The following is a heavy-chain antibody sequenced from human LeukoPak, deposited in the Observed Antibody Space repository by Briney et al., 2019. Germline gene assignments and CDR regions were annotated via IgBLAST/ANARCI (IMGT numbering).Heavy chain of an antibody. CDR2: IYYSGRS. D-gene: IGHD3-10*01. V-gene: IGHV4-39*07. J-gene: IGHJ4*02. CDR3: ARRGVRGVIALDY. Sequence: PSETLSLTCTVSGGSISSSSYYWGWIRQPPGKGLEWIGSIYYSGRSYYNPSLKSRVTISVDTSKNQFSLKLSSVTAADTAVYYCARRGVRGVIALDYWGQGTLVTVSS. CDR1: GGSISSSSYY.